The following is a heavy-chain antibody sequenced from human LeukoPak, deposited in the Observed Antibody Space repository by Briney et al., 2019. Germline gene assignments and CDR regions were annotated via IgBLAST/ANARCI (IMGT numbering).Heavy chain of an antibody. J-gene: IGHJ6*02. CDR3: ARGCSGGYCFSPDYYGMDV. CDR2: ISIDGRSK. Sequence: GGSLRLSCAASGFTFSNYAIHWVRQAPGKGLEWVAVISIDGRSKYYTDSVKGRFTISRDNSKNTLYLQMNSLRAEDTAEYYCARGCSGGYCFSPDYYGMDVWGQGTTVTVSS. CDR1: GFTFSNYA. V-gene: IGHV3-30*04. D-gene: IGHD2-21*01.